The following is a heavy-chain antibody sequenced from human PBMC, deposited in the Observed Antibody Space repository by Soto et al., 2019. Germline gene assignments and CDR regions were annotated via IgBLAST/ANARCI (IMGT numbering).Heavy chain of an antibody. CDR3: AKDTVKAAAGTGTYYYYGMDV. V-gene: IGHV3-30*18. CDR2: ISYDGSNK. CDR1: GFTFSSYG. Sequence: QVQLVESGGGVVQPGRSLRLSCAASGFTFSSYGIHWVRQAPGKGLEWVAVISYDGSNKYYADSVKGRFTISRDNSKNTLYLQMNSLRAEDTAVYYCAKDTVKAAAGTGTYYYYGMDVWGQGTTVTVSS. J-gene: IGHJ6*02. D-gene: IGHD6-13*01.